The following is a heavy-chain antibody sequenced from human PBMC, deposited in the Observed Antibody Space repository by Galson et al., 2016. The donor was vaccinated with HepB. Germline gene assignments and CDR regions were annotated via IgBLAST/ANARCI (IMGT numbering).Heavy chain of an antibody. V-gene: IGHV3-23*01. D-gene: IGHD3-9*01. J-gene: IGHJ4*02. Sequence: SLRLSCAASGFTFRHYAMTWVRQAPGEGLEWVSGIRGDGGNTYYADSVKGRFTISRDNSKNTMDLEINSLRADDTAVYYCAKVRDYDIFTGYYSEFFDYWGQGTLVTVSS. CDR1: GFTFRHYA. CDR2: IRGDGGNT. CDR3: AKVRDYDIFTGYYSEFFDY.